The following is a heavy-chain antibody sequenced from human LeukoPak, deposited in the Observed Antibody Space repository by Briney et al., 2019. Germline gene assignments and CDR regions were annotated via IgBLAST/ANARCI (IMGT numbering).Heavy chain of an antibody. J-gene: IGHJ4*02. D-gene: IGHD2-15*01. CDR2: IYYSGST. CDR3: AREKSPDYCSGASCYFDY. Sequence: SETLSLTCTVSGGSISSYYWSWIRQPPGKGLEWIGYIYYSGSTNYNPSLKSRVTISVDTSKNQFSLKLSSVTAADTAVYYRAREKSPDYCSGASCYFDYWGQGTLVTVSS. V-gene: IGHV4-59*01. CDR1: GGSISSYY.